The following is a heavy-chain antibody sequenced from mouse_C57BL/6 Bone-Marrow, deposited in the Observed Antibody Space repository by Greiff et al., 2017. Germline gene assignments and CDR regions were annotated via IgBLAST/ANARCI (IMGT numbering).Heavy chain of an antibody. D-gene: IGHD3-2*02. CDR1: GYTFTSYG. V-gene: IGHV1-81*01. CDR3: ARQLRLYFDY. CDR2: IYPRSGNT. J-gene: IGHJ2*01. Sequence: VKLQESGAELARPGASVKLSCKASGYTFTSYGISWVKQRTGQGLEWIGEIYPRSGNTYYNEKFKGKDTLTADKSSSTAYMELRSLTSEDSAVYFYARQLRLYFDYWGQGTTLTVSS.